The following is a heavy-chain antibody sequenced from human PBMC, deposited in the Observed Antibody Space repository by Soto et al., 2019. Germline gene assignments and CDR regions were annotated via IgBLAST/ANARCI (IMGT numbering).Heavy chain of an antibody. CDR2: VIPLFGTP. CDR1: GGTFSTYA. CDR3: ARSQGGSSSLDIYYYYYYGMDV. V-gene: IGHV1-69*01. D-gene: IGHD2-15*01. Sequence: QVQLVQSGAAVKKPGSSVKVSCKAPGGTFSTYAISWLRQAPGQGLEWMGGVIPLFGTPKYAQKFPGRVTITADESTSTGYMELRSLRSEDTAVYYCARSQGGSSSLDIYYYYYYGMDVWGQGTTVTVSS. J-gene: IGHJ6*02.